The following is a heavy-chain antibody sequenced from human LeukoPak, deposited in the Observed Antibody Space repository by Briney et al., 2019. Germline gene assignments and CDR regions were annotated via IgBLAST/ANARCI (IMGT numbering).Heavy chain of an antibody. CDR3: ASPGGFSYYYDSSGYYPREEYDY. V-gene: IGHV1-2*02. D-gene: IGHD3-22*01. CDR1: GYTFTGYY. J-gene: IGHJ4*02. CDR2: INPNSGGT. Sequence: ASVKVSCKASGYTFTGYYMHWVRQAPGQGLAWMGWINPNSGGTNYAQKFQGRVTMTRHTSISTAYMELSRLRSDDTAVYYCASPGGFSYYYDSSGYYPREEYDYWGQGTLVTVSS.